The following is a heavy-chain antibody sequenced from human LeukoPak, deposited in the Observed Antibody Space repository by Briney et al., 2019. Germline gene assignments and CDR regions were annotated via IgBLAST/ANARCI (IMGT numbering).Heavy chain of an antibody. CDR3: ARDLEYDSSGYSDY. V-gene: IGHV3-21*01. CDR2: ISSSSTYI. J-gene: IGHJ4*02. CDR1: GFTFSSYS. D-gene: IGHD3-22*01. Sequence: GGSLRLSCAASGFTFSSYSMNWVRQAPGKGLDWVSSISSSSTYIYYADSVKGRFTISRDNAKNSLYLQMNSLRAEDTAVYYCARDLEYDSSGYSDYWGQGTLVTVSS.